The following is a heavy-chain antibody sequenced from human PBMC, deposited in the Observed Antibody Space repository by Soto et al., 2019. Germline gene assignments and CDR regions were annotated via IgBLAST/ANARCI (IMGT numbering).Heavy chain of an antibody. CDR1: GFTFSSYG. Sequence: QVQLVESGGGVVQPGRSLRLSCAASGFTFSSYGMHWVRQAPGKGLEWVAVIWYDGSNKYYADSVKGRFTISRDNSKNRLYRQMNSLRAEDTAVYNCARDNSGYDVYYGIDVWGQGTTVTVSS. D-gene: IGHD5-12*01. J-gene: IGHJ6*02. CDR2: IWYDGSNK. CDR3: ARDNSGYDVYYGIDV. V-gene: IGHV3-33*01.